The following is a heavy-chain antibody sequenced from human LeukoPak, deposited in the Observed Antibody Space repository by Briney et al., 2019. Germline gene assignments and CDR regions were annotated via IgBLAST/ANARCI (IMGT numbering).Heavy chain of an antibody. Sequence: GGSLRLSCAASGFTFSSYSMNWVRQAPGKGLEWVSSISSSSYIYYADSVKGRFTISRDNAKNSLYLQMNSLRAEDTAVYYCARELRYSYGMDVWGQGTTVTVSS. D-gene: IGHD1-14*01. CDR2: ISSSSYI. J-gene: IGHJ6*02. V-gene: IGHV3-21*01. CDR3: ARELRYSYGMDV. CDR1: GFTFSSYS.